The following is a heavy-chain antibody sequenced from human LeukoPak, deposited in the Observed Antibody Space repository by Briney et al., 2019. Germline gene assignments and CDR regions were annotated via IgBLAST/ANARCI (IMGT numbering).Heavy chain of an antibody. J-gene: IGHJ4*02. Sequence: ASVKVSCKASGYTFTSYAMHWVRQAPGQRLEWMGWINAGNGNTKYSQKFQGRVTITRDTSASAAYMELSSLRSEDTAVYYCARAGYQPLRFDYWGQGTLVTVSS. V-gene: IGHV1-3*01. D-gene: IGHD2-2*01. CDR1: GYTFTSYA. CDR3: ARAGYQPLRFDY. CDR2: INAGNGNT.